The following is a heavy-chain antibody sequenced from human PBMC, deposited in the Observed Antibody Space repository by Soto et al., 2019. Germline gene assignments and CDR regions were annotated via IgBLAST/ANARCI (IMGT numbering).Heavy chain of an antibody. J-gene: IGHJ4*02. CDR2: ISSSSSTI. Sequence: GGSLRLSCAASGFTCSSYSMNWVRQAPGKGLEWVSYISSSSSTIYYADSVKGRFTISRDNAKNSLYLQMNSLRAEDTAVYYCARDAGGSRGPHWGQGTLVTVSS. CDR1: GFTCSSYS. V-gene: IGHV3-48*01. D-gene: IGHD3-10*01. CDR3: ARDAGGSRGPH.